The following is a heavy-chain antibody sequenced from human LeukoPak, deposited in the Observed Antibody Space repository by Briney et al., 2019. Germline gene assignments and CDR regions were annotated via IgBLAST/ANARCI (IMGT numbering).Heavy chain of an antibody. CDR1: GFTFGSYG. V-gene: IGHV3-30*18. D-gene: IGHD2-2*01. J-gene: IGHJ6*04. Sequence: GGSLGPSCEASGFTFGSYGMHWVRQAPGKGLEWVAVISYDGSNKYYADSVKGRFTIYRDNSKKTLYLQMNSLRAEDTAVYYCAKELYRYYYYGMDVWGKGTTVTVSS. CDR2: ISYDGSNK. CDR3: AKELYRYYYYGMDV.